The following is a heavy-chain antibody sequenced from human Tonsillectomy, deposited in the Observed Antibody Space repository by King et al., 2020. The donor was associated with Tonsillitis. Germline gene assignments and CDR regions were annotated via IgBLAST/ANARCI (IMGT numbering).Heavy chain of an antibody. D-gene: IGHD3-16*01. CDR2: IKQDGSAR. CDR3: ARLGDGYRDYWGY. V-gene: IGHV3-7*01. J-gene: IGHJ4*02. CDR1: GFTFSNYW. Sequence: VQLVESGGDLVQPGGSLRLSCAASGFTFSNYWMSWVRQGPGKGLEWVANIKQDGSARSYVASVKGRFTISRDNAKNSLYLEMNTLRAEDTGVYYCARLGDGYRDYWGYWGQGTLVTGSS.